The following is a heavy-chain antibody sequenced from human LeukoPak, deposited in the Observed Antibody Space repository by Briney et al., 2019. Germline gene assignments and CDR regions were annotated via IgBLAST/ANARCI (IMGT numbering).Heavy chain of an antibody. Sequence: GGSLRLSCAASGFTFSSYGMHWVRQAPGKGLEWVAFIRYDGSNKYYADSVKGRFTISRDNSKNTLYLQMNSLRAEDTAVYYCAKIPTYYYDSSGSPRGAFDIWGQGTMVTVSS. CDR3: AKIPTYYYDSSGSPRGAFDI. CDR1: GFTFSSYG. V-gene: IGHV3-30*02. D-gene: IGHD3-22*01. CDR2: IRYDGSNK. J-gene: IGHJ3*02.